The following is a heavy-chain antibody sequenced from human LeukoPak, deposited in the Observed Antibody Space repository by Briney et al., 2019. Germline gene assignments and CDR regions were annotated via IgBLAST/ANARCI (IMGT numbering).Heavy chain of an antibody. CDR1: GFTFSNAW. CDR3: TTDTYADYGPYDY. V-gene: IGHV3-15*01. Sequence: PGGSLRLSCAASGFTFSNAWMSWVRQAPGKGLEWVGRIKRKTDGGTIDYAAPVKGRFTISRDDSKNTVYLQMNSLKAEDTAVYYCTTDTYADYGPYDYWGQGTLVTVSS. CDR2: IKRKTDGGTI. J-gene: IGHJ4*02. D-gene: IGHD4-17*01.